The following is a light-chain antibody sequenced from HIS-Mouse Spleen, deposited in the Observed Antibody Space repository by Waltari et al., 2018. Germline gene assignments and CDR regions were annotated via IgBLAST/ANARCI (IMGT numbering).Light chain of an antibody. Sequence: DIQMTQSPSTLSASLGDRVTITCRASQSISSWLAWYQQKPGKAPKLLIYKASSLESGVPSRFSGSGSGTEFTLTISSLQPDDFATYYCKQYRTFGQGTKVEIK. V-gene: IGKV1-5*03. CDR3: KQYRT. CDR2: KAS. CDR1: QSISSW. J-gene: IGKJ1*01.